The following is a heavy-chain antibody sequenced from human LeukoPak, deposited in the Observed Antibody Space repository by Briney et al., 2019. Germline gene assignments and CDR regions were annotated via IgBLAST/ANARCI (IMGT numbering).Heavy chain of an antibody. CDR1: GFTFSSYS. V-gene: IGHV3-21*01. CDR3: ARGAAGYSGYDLVTYYFDY. J-gene: IGHJ4*02. D-gene: IGHD5-12*01. Sequence: GGSLRLSCAASGFTFSSYSMNWVRQALGKGLEWVSSISSSSSYIYYADSVKGRFTISRDNAKNSLYLQMNSLRAEDTAVYYCARGAAGYSGYDLVTYYFDYWGQGTLVTVSS. CDR2: ISSSSSYI.